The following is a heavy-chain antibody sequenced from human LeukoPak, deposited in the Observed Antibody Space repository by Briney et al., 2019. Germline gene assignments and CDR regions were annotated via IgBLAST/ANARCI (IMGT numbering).Heavy chain of an antibody. J-gene: IGHJ3*02. Sequence: KVSCKTSGYSFSTFDINWVRQATGQGLEWMGIIYPGDSDTRYSPSFQGQVTISADKSISTAYLQWSSLKASDTAMYYCARIVVVPAAHDAFDIWGQGTMVTVSS. CDR3: ARIVVVPAAHDAFDI. CDR2: IYPGDSDT. CDR1: GYSFSTFD. D-gene: IGHD2-2*01. V-gene: IGHV5-51*01.